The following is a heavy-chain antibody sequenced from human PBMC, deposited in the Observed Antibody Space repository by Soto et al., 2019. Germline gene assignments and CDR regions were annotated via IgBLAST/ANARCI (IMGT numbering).Heavy chain of an antibody. CDR3: ARVXYTYCSSISCIQNWCDP. V-gene: IGHV1-69*13. CDR2: IIPIFGTA. J-gene: IGHJ5*02. Sequence: SVKVSCKGSGGTFSSYAISWVRQAPGQGLEWMGGIIPIFGTANYAQKFQGRVTITADEFTSTAYIELSSLRSEDTAVYYCARVXYTYCSSISCIQNWCDPGGQGTLVTGSS. D-gene: IGHD2-2*01. CDR1: GGTFSSYA.